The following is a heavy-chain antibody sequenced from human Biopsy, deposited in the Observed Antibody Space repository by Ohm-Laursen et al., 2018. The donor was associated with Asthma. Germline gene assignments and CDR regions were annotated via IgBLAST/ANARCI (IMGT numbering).Heavy chain of an antibody. CDR2: ITSPGGTK. CDR1: GFSFSDYH. J-gene: IGHJ6*02. D-gene: IGHD6-25*01. V-gene: IGHV3-11*01. CDR3: ARVLQSSDRGPFYFFALDV. Sequence: SLRLSCAASGFSFSDYHLTWMRQAPGKGRGWVYSITSPGGTKYPAESVQGRFTISRDNAQKSLFLQMNSLRAEDTAIYFCARVLQSSDRGPFYFFALDVWGQGTTVAVS.